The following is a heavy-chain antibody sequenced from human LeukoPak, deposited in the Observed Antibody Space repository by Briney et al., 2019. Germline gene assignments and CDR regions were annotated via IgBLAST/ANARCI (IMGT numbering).Heavy chain of an antibody. V-gene: IGHV4-61*02. CDR2: IFISGST. Sequence: SQTLSLTCTVSGDSISTGYHYWTWIRQPAGKGLEYIGRIFISGSTNYSPSLKSRVSISVDTSKNQFSLNLTSVTATDTAVYYCARGGRDGFKHYHVDSWGRGTLVTVSS. CDR1: GDSISTGYHY. CDR3: ARGGRDGFKHYHVDS. D-gene: IGHD5-24*01. J-gene: IGHJ4*02.